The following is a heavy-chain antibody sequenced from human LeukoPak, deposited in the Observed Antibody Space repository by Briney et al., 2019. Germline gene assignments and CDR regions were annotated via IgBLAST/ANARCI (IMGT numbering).Heavy chain of an antibody. D-gene: IGHD2-21*01. V-gene: IGHV4-39*01. J-gene: IGHJ3*02. Sequence: SETLSLTCTVSGGSISSSSYYWGWIRQPPGKGLEWIGSIFYSGSTYYNPSLKSRVTISVDTSNNQFSLKLRSVTAADTAVYYCASGDTSDVFDIWGQGTMVTVSS. CDR1: GGSISSSSYY. CDR2: IFYSGST. CDR3: ASGDTSDVFDI.